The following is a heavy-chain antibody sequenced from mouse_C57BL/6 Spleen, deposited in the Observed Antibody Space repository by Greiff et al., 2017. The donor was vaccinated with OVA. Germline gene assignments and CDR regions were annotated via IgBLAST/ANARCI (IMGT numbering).Heavy chain of an antibody. V-gene: IGHV1-9*01. CDR1: GYTFTGYW. J-gene: IGHJ2*01. Sequence: QVQLQQSGAELMKPGASVKLSCKATGYTFTGYWIEWVKQRPGHGLEWIGEILPGSGSTNYNGKFKGKATFTADTSSNTAYMQLSSLTTEDSAIYYCARGGYSNYVRNYGGQGTTLTVSS. CDR2: ILPGSGST. D-gene: IGHD2-5*01. CDR3: ARGGYSNYVRNY.